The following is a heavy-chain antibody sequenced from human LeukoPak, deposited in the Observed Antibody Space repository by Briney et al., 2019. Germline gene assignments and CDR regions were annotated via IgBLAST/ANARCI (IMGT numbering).Heavy chain of an antibody. CDR3: ARGGYSSSWYFCL. D-gene: IGHD6-13*01. V-gene: IGHV3-7*01. CDR1: GFTFSSYW. J-gene: IGHJ4*02. CDR2: IKQDGSEK. Sequence: PGGSLRLSCAASGFTFSSYWMSWVRQAPGKGLEWVANIKQDGSEKYYVDSVKGRFTISRDNAKNSLYLQMNSLRAEDTAVYYCARGGYSSSWYFCLWGQGTLVTVSS.